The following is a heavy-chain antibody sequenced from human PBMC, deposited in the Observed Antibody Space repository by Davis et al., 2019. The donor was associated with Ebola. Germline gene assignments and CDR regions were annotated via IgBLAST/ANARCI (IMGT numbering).Heavy chain of an antibody. CDR1: GYSFTTYG. J-gene: IGHJ5*02. CDR3: ARGYFTGGVCSRPEWFDP. Sequence: ASVKVSCKTSGYSFTTYGVSWVRQAPGQGLEWMGWINPNSGGTNYAQKFQGWVTMTRDTSISTAYMELSRLRSDDTAVYYCARGYFTGGVCSRPEWFDPWGQGTLVTVSS. V-gene: IGHV1-2*04. CDR2: INPNSGGT. D-gene: IGHD2-8*02.